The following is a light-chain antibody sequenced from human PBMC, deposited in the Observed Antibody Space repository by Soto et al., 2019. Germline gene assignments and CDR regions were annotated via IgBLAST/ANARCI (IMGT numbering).Light chain of an antibody. J-gene: IGLJ1*01. Sequence: QRVLTQPASGSGSPGQSISISCTGTSSDVGDYNYVSWYQQHPGKAPKVMIYDVSNRPSGVSNRFSGSKSGNTASLTISGLQAEDEADYYCSSYTSSSTLVFGTGTKVTVL. CDR3: SSYTSSSTLV. CDR1: SSDVGDYNY. CDR2: DVS. V-gene: IGLV2-14*01.